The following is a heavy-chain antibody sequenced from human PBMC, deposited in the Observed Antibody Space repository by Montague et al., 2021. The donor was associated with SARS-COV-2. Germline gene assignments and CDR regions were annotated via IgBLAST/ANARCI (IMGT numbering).Heavy chain of an antibody. CDR3: ARGLMSMKMMVVMMTGASNWLDS. CDR2: INQSGST. V-gene: IGHV4-34*01. CDR1: GGSFSGYD. D-gene: IGHD2-21*01. Sequence: SETLSLTCAVYGGSFSGYDWTWIRQSPEKGLEWIGEINQSGSTKYKPSLKSRVTISVDTSKNQFSLRLTSVTAADTAVYYCARGLMSMKMMVVMMTGASNWLDSWGQGTLVTVSP. J-gene: IGHJ5*01.